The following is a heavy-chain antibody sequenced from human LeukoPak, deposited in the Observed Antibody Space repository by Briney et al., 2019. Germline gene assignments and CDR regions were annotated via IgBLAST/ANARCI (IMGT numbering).Heavy chain of an antibody. D-gene: IGHD3-22*01. CDR1: GGSISSGDYY. V-gene: IGHV4-30-4*01. CDR2: IYYSGST. CDR3: ARARGVYLQFDP. J-gene: IGHJ5*02. Sequence: SETLSLTCTVSGGSISSGDYYWSWIRQPPGKVLEWIGYIYYSGSTYYNPSLKSRVTISVDTSKNQFSLKLSSVTAADTAVYYCARARGVYLQFDPWGQGTLVTVSS.